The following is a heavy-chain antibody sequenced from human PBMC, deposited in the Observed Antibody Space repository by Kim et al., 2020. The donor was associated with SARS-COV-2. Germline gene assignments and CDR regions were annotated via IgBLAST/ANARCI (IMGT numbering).Heavy chain of an antibody. CDR2: IIPILGIA. CDR1: GGTFSSYA. Sequence: SVKVSCKASGGTFSSYAISWVRQAPGQGLEWMGRIIPILGIANYAQKFQGRVTITADKSTSTAYMELSSLRSEDTAVYYCARGYQLHPGTYNWFDPWGQGTLVTVSS. V-gene: IGHV1-69*04. J-gene: IGHJ5*02. D-gene: IGHD2-2*01. CDR3: ARGYQLHPGTYNWFDP.